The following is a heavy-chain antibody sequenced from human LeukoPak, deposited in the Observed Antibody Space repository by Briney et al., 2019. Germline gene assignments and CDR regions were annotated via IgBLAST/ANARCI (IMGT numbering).Heavy chain of an antibody. CDR1: GFTFSSYA. Sequence: GGSLRLSCAASGFTFSSYAMSWVRQAPGKGLEWVSGISASGGVTYSAESVRGRFTISRDNSKNTLYLQMNSLRAEDTAVYYCANLCGDYVGRCRGFDYWGQGTLVTVSS. CDR2: ISASGGVT. J-gene: IGHJ4*02. V-gene: IGHV3-23*01. CDR3: ANLCGDYVGRCRGFDY. D-gene: IGHD4-17*01.